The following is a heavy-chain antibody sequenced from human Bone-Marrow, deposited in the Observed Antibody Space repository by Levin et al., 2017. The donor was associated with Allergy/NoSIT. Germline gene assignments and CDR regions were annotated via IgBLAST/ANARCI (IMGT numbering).Heavy chain of an antibody. J-gene: IGHJ2*01. V-gene: IGHV4-34*01. CDR3: ARAKRVWNGEPGIYWYFDL. Sequence: PSETLSLTCAVYGGSFSGYYWSWIRQPPGKGLEWIGEINHSGSTNYNPSLKSRVTISVDTSKNQFSLNLSSVTAADTAIYYCARAKRVWNGEPGIYWYFDLWGRGTLVTVSS. D-gene: IGHD1-1*01. CDR2: INHSGST. CDR1: GGSFSGYY.